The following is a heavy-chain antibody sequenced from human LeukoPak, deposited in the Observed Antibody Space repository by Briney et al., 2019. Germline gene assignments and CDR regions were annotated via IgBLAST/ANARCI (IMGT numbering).Heavy chain of an antibody. V-gene: IGHV3-48*01. D-gene: IGHD5-24*01. CDR1: GFTFSSYG. CDR2: ISRSSSTI. CDR3: ARGYRDGYHPTGY. Sequence: PGGSLRLSCAASGFTFSSYGMNWVRQAPGKGLEWVSYISRSSSTIYFADSVKGRFTISRDNAKNSLYLQMNSLRAEDTAVYYCARGYRDGYHPTGYWGQGTLVTVSS. J-gene: IGHJ4*02.